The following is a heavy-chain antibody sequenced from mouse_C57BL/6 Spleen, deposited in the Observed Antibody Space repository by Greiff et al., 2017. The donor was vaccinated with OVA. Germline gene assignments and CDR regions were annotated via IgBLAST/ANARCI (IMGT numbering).Heavy chain of an antibody. J-gene: IGHJ3*01. CDR3: ERGDDCELRLAY. Sequence: VQLQQPGAELVKPGASVKMSCKASGYTFTSYWITWVKQRPGQGLEWIGDIYPGSGSTNYNEKFKSKATLTEETSSSTAYMQLSSLRSEDTADYYCERGDDCELRLAYWGQGTMVTVAA. D-gene: IGHD2-4*01. CDR1: GYTFTSYW. CDR2: IYPGSGST. V-gene: IGHV1-55*01.